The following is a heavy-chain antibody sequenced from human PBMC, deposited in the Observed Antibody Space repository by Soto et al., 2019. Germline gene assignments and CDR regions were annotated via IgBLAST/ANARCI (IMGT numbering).Heavy chain of an antibody. CDR2: NYYSGIT. V-gene: IGHV4-31*03. Sequence: SETLSLTCTVSGGSISSGGYYWTWIRQHPGKDLEWIGYNYYSGITYYNPSLKSRVTISLDTSKNQFSLKLSSVTAADTAVYYCARGSSIEGLYYRMDVWGQGTTVTVSS. D-gene: IGHD6-6*01. CDR3: ARGSSIEGLYYRMDV. J-gene: IGHJ6*02. CDR1: GGSISSGGYY.